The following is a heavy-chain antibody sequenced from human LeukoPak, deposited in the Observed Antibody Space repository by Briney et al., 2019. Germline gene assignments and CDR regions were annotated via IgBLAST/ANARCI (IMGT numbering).Heavy chain of an antibody. CDR1: GYSISSGCY. J-gene: IGHJ4*02. CDR3: ASHYYDFWSGYY. V-gene: IGHV4-38-2*02. D-gene: IGHD3-3*01. Sequence: KASETLSLTCTVSGYSISSGCYWGWIRQPPGKGLEWIGSIYHSGSTYYNPSLKSRVTISVDTSKNQFSLKLSSVTAADTAVYYCASHYYDFWSGYYWGQGTLVTVSS. CDR2: IYHSGST.